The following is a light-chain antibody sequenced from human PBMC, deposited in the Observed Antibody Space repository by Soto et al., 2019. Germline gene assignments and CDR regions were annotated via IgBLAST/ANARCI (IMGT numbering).Light chain of an antibody. Sequence: QSVLAQPASVSGSPGQSITISCTGTGSDIAGYNYVSWFQQHPGKAPKLMMYQVTIRPSGVSNRFSGAKSGNTASLTISGLQAEDEAEYYCSSFTSTTSLYVSGTGTKVTVL. V-gene: IGLV2-14*01. J-gene: IGLJ1*01. CDR2: QVT. CDR3: SSFTSTTSLYV. CDR1: GSDIAGYNY.